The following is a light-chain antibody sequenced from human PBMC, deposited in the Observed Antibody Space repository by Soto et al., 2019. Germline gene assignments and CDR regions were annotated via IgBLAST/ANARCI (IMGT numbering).Light chain of an antibody. CDR1: QSVSSN. V-gene: IGKV3-15*01. J-gene: IGKJ1*01. Sequence: EIVMTQSPATLSVSPGERATLSCRASQSVSSNLAWYQQKPGQAPRLLIYGASTRATGIPARFSGSGSGTGFTLTLSSLQSEDFAVYYCQQYNNWPPWTFGQGTKVEIK. CDR2: GAS. CDR3: QQYNNWPPWT.